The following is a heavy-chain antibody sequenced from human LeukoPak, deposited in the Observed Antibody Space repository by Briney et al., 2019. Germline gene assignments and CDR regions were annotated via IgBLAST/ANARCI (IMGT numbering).Heavy chain of an antibody. J-gene: IGHJ4*02. V-gene: IGHV1-18*01. CDR3: ARIEYYYDSSGYMLYYFDY. Sequence: GASVKVSCKASGYTFTSYGISWVRQAPGQGLEWMGWISAYNGNTNYAQKLQGRVTMTTDTSTSTAYMELRGLRSDDTAVYYCARIEYYYDSSGYMLYYFDYWGQGTLVTVSS. CDR1: GYTFTSYG. D-gene: IGHD3-22*01. CDR2: ISAYNGNT.